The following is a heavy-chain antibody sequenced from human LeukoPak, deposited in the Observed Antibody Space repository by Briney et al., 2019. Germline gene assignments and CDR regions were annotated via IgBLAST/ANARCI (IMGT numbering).Heavy chain of an antibody. Sequence: PSETLSLTCAVYGGSFSGYYWSWIRQPPGKGLEWIGEINHSGNTNYNPSLKSRVTISVDTSKNQFSLKLSSVTAADTAVYYCAVRGSLWSGYLRGKYYFDSWGQGTLVTVSS. CDR2: INHSGNT. V-gene: IGHV4-34*01. D-gene: IGHD3-3*01. CDR1: GGSFSGYY. CDR3: AVRGSLWSGYLRGKYYFDS. J-gene: IGHJ4*02.